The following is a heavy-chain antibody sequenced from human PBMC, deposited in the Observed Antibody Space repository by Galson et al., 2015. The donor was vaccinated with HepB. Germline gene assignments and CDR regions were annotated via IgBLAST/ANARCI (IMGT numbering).Heavy chain of an antibody. CDR1: GFTFSSYS. CDR2: ISSSSSYI. J-gene: IGHJ4*02. V-gene: IGHV3-21*01. CDR3: ARDLIISSSPMSDFDY. Sequence: SLRLSCAASGFTFSSYSMNWVRQAPGKGLEWVSSISSSSSYIYYADSVKGRFTISRDNAKNSLYLQMNSLRAEDTAVYYCARDLIISSSPMSDFDYWGQGTLVTVSS. D-gene: IGHD3-10*02.